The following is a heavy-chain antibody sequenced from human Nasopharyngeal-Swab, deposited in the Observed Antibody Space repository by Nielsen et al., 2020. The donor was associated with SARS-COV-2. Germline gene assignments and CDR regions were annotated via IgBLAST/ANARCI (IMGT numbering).Heavy chain of an antibody. D-gene: IGHD4-17*01. CDR2: ISAYNGNT. V-gene: IGHV1-18*01. Sequence: ASVKVSCKASGGTFSSYAMSWVRQAPGQGLEWMGWISAYNGNTNYAQKLQGRVTMTTDTSTSTAYMELRSLRSDDTAVYYCARTFHYVDNEFNFWGQGTLVTVSS. CDR3: ARTFHYVDNEFNF. CDR1: GGTFSSYA. J-gene: IGHJ4*02.